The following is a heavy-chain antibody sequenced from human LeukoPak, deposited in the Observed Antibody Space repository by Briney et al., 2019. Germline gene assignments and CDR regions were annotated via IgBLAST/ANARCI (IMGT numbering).Heavy chain of an antibody. CDR1: GFTFVNYA. CDR2: ISVDGGST. D-gene: IGHD3-16*01. CDR3: AKDRDIPYFDYVWGSFDY. J-gene: IGHJ4*02. V-gene: IGHV3-23*01. Sequence: GRSLRLSCAASGFTFVNYAMTWVRQAPGKGLEWVSAISVDGGSTYYADSVKGRFTISRDYSKKTLYLQMNSLRGEDTAVYYCAKDRDIPYFDYVWGSFDYWGQGTLVTVSS.